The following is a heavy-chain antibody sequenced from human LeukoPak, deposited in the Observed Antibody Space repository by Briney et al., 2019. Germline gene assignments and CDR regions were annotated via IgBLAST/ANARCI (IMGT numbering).Heavy chain of an antibody. J-gene: IGHJ5*02. CDR3: AREVGLTNYYDSSGMDWFDP. CDR1: GYTLTELS. V-gene: IGHV1-24*01. D-gene: IGHD3-22*01. Sequence: ASVKVSCKVSGYTLTELSMHWVRQAPGKGLEWMGGFDPEDGETIYAQKFQGRVTMTRDTSISTAYMELSRLRSDDTAVYYCAREVGLTNYYDSSGMDWFDPWGQGTLVAVSS. CDR2: FDPEDGET.